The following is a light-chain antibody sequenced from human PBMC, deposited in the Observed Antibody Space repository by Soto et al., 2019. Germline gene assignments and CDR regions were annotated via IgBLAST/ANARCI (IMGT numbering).Light chain of an antibody. V-gene: IGKV3-20*01. CDR1: QSVSSSY. Sequence: EIVLTQSPGTLSLSPGERATLSCRASQSVSSSYLAWYQQKPGPAPRLLIYGASSMATGIPDRFSGSGSGTAFTLTISRLEPEDFAVYYCLQCGASWTFGQGTKVDIK. CDR3: LQCGASWT. CDR2: GAS. J-gene: IGKJ1*01.